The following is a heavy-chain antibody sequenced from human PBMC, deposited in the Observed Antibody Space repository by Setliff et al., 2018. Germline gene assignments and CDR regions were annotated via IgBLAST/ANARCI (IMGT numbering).Heavy chain of an antibody. Sequence: LRLSCAASGFTFSNYDMNWVRQAPGKGLEWVSAVSWNSGNKGYADSVKGRFTISRDSAKNSLYLEMNSLRADDTALYYCAKDRYYDISAYASSGLDQWGQGTQVTVSS. CDR1: GFTFSNYD. V-gene: IGHV3-9*01. CDR2: VSWNSGNK. D-gene: IGHD3-22*01. CDR3: AKDRYYDISAYASSGLDQ. J-gene: IGHJ4*02.